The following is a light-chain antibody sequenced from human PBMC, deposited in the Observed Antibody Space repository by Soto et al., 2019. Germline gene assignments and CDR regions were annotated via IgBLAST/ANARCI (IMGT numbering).Light chain of an antibody. CDR1: QSVRSD. J-gene: IGKJ4*01. V-gene: IGKV3-11*01. CDR3: QQRDSWPLT. CDR2: DVS. Sequence: ETVLTQSPGTLSLSPGERATLSCRASQSVRSDLAWYQQKSGQAPRLLIYDVSARATGVPARFSGGGSGTDFTLPINSLEPEDSAVYYCQQRDSWPLTFGRGTKVEIK.